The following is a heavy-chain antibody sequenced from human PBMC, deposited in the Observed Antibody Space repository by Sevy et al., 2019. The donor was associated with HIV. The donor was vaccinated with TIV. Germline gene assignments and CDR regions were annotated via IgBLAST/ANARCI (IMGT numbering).Heavy chain of an antibody. CDR1: GFSFSSYG. CDR3: VKEGGGEGGDH. Sequence: GESLKISCAASGFSFSSYGMHWVRQAPGKGLEWMSYIQYDGSNKDYADSVKGRFTISRDNSKNTLYLQMNSLSVEDRAVFYCVKEGGGEGGDHWGQGTLVTVSS. V-gene: IGHV3-30*02. J-gene: IGHJ4*02. D-gene: IGHD2-21*01. CDR2: IQYDGSNK.